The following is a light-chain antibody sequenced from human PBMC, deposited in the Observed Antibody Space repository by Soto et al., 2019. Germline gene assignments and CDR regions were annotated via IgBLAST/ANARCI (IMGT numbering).Light chain of an antibody. V-gene: IGLV2-14*01. CDR2: DVS. J-gene: IGLJ2*01. CDR3: CSYISRSTVVV. CDR1: SSDIGGYNY. Sequence: QSALTQPASVSGSPGQSITISCTGTSSDIGGYNYVSWYQQHPGKAPKLMIYDVSNRPSGVSSRFSGSKSGDTASLTISGLQADDEADYFCCSYISRSTVVVFGGGTKLTVL.